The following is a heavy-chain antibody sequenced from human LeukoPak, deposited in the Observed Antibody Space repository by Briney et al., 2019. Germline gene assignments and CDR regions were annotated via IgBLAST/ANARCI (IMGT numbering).Heavy chain of an antibody. Sequence: SETLSLICTVSGGSISSSNYYWGWIRQPPGKGLEWIGSIYYSGSTYYNPSLESRVTISVDTSKNQFSLKLSSVTAADTALYYCARLGEYSGYDYWGQGTLVTVSS. CDR2: IYYSGST. V-gene: IGHV4-39*01. CDR1: GGSISSSNYY. CDR3: ARLGEYSGYDY. D-gene: IGHD5-12*01. J-gene: IGHJ4*02.